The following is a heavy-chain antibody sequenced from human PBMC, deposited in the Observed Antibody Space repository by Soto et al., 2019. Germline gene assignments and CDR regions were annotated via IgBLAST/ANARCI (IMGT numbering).Heavy chain of an antibody. CDR1: GFTFSSYG. CDR3: AREYSYGYYYYYAMDV. CDR2: ISYDGSNK. Sequence: QVQLVESGGGVVQPGRSLRLSCAASGFTFSSYGMHWVRQAPGKGLEWVAVISYDGSNKYYADSVKGRFTISRDNSKNTLYLQMNSLRAEDTAVYYCAREYSYGYYYYYAMDVWGQGTTVTVSS. D-gene: IGHD5-18*01. J-gene: IGHJ6*02. V-gene: IGHV3-30*03.